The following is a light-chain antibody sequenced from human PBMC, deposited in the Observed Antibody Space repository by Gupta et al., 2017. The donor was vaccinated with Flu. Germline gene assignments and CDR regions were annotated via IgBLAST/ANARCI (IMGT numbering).Light chain of an antibody. V-gene: IGKV1-39*01. CDR2: AAS. CDR1: QSIGNY. J-gene: IGKJ2*03. CDR3: QQTDRVPHS. Sequence: DIQMTHSPSSLSASVGDRVTIPCRASQSIGNYLNWYQLKPGKAPKLLIYAASRLQSGVPSRFSGSGSETDFTLTINTLQPEDFATYYCQQTDRVPHSFGQGTKLEIK.